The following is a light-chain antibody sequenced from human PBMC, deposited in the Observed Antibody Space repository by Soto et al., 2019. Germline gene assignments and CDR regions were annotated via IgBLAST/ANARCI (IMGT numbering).Light chain of an antibody. V-gene: IGKV4-1*01. CDR3: QQYYSTPQT. J-gene: IGKJ1*01. Sequence: DIVMTQSPDSLAVSLGERATIICKSSQSVLYSSNNVNYLAWYQQKPGQPPKLLIYWASTRESGVPDRFSGSGSGTDFTLTISSLQAEDVAVYYCQQYYSTPQTFGQGTKVEIK. CDR1: QSVLYSSNNVNY. CDR2: WAS.